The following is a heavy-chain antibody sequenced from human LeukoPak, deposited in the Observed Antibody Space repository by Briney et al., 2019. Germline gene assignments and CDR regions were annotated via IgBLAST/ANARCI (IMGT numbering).Heavy chain of an antibody. CDR3: ARDIRWYGMAV. D-gene: IGHD4-23*01. J-gene: IGHJ6*02. V-gene: IGHV4-30-2*01. CDR2: IYHSGST. Sequence: PSQTLSLTCAGSGCSISSGGYSGSWIRQPPGKGLEWIGYIYHSGSTYYNPSLKSRVTISVDRSKNPFYLQLSSVTAADTAVYYCARDIRWYGMAVWGQGPTATVSS. CDR1: GCSISSGGYS.